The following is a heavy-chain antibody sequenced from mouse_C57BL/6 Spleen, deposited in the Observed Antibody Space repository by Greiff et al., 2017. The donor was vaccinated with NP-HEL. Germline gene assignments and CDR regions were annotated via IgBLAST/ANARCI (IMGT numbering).Heavy chain of an antibody. J-gene: IGHJ4*01. Sequence: IQLQQSGAELVRPGASVKLSCTASGFNIKDYYMHWVKQRPEQGLEWIGRIDPEDGDTEYAPKFQGKATMTADTSSNTAYLQLSSLTSEDTAVYYCTTWGNLYYAMDYWGQGTSVTVSS. CDR1: GFNIKDYY. CDR3: TTWGNLYYAMDY. CDR2: IDPEDGDT. V-gene: IGHV14-1*01. D-gene: IGHD2-1*01.